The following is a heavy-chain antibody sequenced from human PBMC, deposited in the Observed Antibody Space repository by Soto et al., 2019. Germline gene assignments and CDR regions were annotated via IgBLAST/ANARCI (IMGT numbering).Heavy chain of an antibody. CDR1: GYSFTDFA. D-gene: IGHD5-12*01. CDR3: ARGPLSGGATTWDYANWFDP. CDR2: INADKGDT. Sequence: QARLVQSGAEVKKPGASVKVSCKASGYSFTDFAMPWVRLASGQRLEWMGWINADKGDTKYSPKFQGRFNITRDTSATTVYMELRRLRSEDTAVYYCARGPLSGGATTWDYANWFDPWGQGRLVTVST. J-gene: IGHJ5*02. V-gene: IGHV1-3*01.